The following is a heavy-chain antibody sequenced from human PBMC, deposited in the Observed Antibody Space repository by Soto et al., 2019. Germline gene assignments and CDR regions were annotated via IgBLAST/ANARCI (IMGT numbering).Heavy chain of an antibody. CDR3: VRVGLVGHNSLSNAWFDP. D-gene: IGHD1-26*01. CDR1: GYTFTSHW. V-gene: IGHV5-51*01. Sequence: PGESLKISCKGSGYTFTSHWIGWVRQMPGKGLEWMGIIYPGDSDTRYSPSFQGQVSISADKSISTAYLQWSGLKASDTAMYYCVRVGLVGHNSLSNAWFDPWGQGTLVTVSS. J-gene: IGHJ5*02. CDR2: IYPGDSDT.